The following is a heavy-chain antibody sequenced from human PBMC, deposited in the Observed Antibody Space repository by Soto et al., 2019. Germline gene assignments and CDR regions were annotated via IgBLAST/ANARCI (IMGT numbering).Heavy chain of an antibody. Sequence: QVQLVQSGAEVKKPGSSVKVSCKASGGTFSSYTISWVRQAPGQGLEWMGRIIPILGIANYAQKFQGRVTITADKSTSTAYMELSSLRSEDTAVYYCATSGYCSGGSCPAKYNWCDPWGQGTLVTVSS. CDR2: IIPILGIA. V-gene: IGHV1-69*02. CDR1: GGTFSSYT. J-gene: IGHJ5*02. CDR3: ATSGYCSGGSCPAKYNWCDP. D-gene: IGHD2-15*01.